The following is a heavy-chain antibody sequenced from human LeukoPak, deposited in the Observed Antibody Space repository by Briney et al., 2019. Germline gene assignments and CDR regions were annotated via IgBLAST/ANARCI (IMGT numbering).Heavy chain of an antibody. V-gene: IGHV4-4*07. D-gene: IGHD6-19*01. CDR1: GYSISSGYY. Sequence: PSETLSLTCAVSGYSISSGYYWGWIRQPAGKGLEWIGRIYTSGSTNYNPSLKSRVTMSVDTSKNQFSLKLSSVTAADTAVYYCASRPRISSGWPTSDAFDIWGQGTMVTVSS. J-gene: IGHJ3*02. CDR3: ASRPRISSGWPTSDAFDI. CDR2: IYTSGST.